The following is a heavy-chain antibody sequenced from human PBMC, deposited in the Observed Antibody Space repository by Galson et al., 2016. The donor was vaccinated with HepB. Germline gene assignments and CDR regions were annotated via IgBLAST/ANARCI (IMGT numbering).Heavy chain of an antibody. D-gene: IGHD3-9*01. CDR3: TRGLAPLRHFDLSNNWFDP. Sequence: SLRLSCAASTIPFSDYWMTWVRQAPGGGLEWVATINHLGGETYYADSLRGRFIISRDNAKKSPYLQMNSLRVDDTALYFCTRGLAPLRHFDLSNNWFDPWGQGTLVTVSS. CDR1: TIPFSDYW. CDR2: INHLGGET. V-gene: IGHV3-7*01. J-gene: IGHJ5*02.